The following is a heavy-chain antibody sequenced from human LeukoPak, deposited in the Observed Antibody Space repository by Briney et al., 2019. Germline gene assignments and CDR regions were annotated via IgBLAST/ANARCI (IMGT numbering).Heavy chain of an antibody. J-gene: IGHJ3*02. CDR3: TRAVGGGRDAYDI. Sequence: GGSLRLSCVGSGFSFGRHAMNWVRQVPGKGLEWVSSVFDSGAPSYYAASVEVRFTISRDISKNTPYLQMGRLTAEDTAIYYCTRAVGGGRDAYDIWGQGTTVTVSS. V-gene: IGHV3-23*01. D-gene: IGHD3-16*01. CDR2: VFDSGAPS. CDR1: GFSFGRHA.